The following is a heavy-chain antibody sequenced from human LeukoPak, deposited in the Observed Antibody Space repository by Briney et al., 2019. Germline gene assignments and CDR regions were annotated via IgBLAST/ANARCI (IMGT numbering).Heavy chain of an antibody. CDR2: LNQDGGEK. D-gene: IGHD4-17*01. V-gene: IGHV3-7*01. CDR1: GFTFSGYW. Sequence: GGSLRLSCAASGFTFSGYWMSWVRQAPGKGLEWVANLNQDGGEKYYVDSVKGRFTASRDNAKNSLFLQMNSLRAEDTAVYYCARSQRLATVLKDYYYYYMDVWGKGTTLTVSS. CDR3: ARSQRLATVLKDYYYYYMDV. J-gene: IGHJ6*03.